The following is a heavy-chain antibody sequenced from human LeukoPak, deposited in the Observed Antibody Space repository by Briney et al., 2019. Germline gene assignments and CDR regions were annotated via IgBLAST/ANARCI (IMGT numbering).Heavy chain of an antibody. Sequence: ASVKVSCKASGYTFTDYYIHWVRQAPGQGLEWMGWINPNSGGTNYAQKFQGRVSMTRDTSISTAYMELSRLRSDDTAVYYCAGSLGYCTSNVCYLKHWGQGTLVTVSS. V-gene: IGHV1-2*02. J-gene: IGHJ4*02. CDR2: INPNSGGT. D-gene: IGHD2-8*01. CDR1: GYTFTDYY. CDR3: AGSLGYCTSNVCYLKH.